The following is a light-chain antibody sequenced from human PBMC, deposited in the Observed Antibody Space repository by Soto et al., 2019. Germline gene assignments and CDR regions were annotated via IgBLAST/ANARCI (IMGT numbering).Light chain of an antibody. J-gene: IGKJ4*01. Sequence: EIVMTQSPVTLSVSPGDRVTLSCRASQNVDNAVAWYQQKYGQPPTLLIYAASTRATGVPDRFRGSGSGTDFTLTISSLQSEDFAVCYCQQYDIWASFGGGSRVDFK. CDR2: AAS. CDR3: QQYDIWAS. CDR1: QNVDNA. V-gene: IGKV3-15*01.